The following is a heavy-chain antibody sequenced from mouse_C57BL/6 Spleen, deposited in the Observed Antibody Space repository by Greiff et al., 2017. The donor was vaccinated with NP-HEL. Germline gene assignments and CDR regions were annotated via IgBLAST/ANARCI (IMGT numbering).Heavy chain of an antibody. CDR1: GYTFTNYW. CDR3: ARYDSNYPFDY. V-gene: IGHV1-63*01. D-gene: IGHD2-5*01. Sequence: VKLMESGAELVRPGTSVKMSCKASGYTFTNYWIGWAKQRPGHGLEWIGDIYPGGGYTNYNEKFKGKATLTADKSSSTAYMQFSSLTSEDSAIYYCARYDSNYPFDYWGKGTTLTVSS. J-gene: IGHJ2*01. CDR2: IYPGGGYT.